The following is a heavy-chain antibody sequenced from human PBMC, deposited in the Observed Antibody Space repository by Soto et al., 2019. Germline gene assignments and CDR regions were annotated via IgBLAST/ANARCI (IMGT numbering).Heavy chain of an antibody. CDR1: CGSFSGYY. CDR2: INHSGST. CDR3: ASTSRFHC. Sequence: SSETLSLSCAVYCGSFSGYYWSWIRQPPGKGLEWIGEINHSGSTNYNPSLKSRVTMSVDTSKNQFSLKLSSVTAADTAVYYCASTSRFHCWGQGTLVTVS. V-gene: IGHV4-34*01. D-gene: IGHD6-6*01. J-gene: IGHJ4*02.